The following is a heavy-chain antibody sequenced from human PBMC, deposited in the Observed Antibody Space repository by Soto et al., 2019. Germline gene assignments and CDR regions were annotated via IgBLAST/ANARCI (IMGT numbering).Heavy chain of an antibody. CDR1: GFTFSSYW. D-gene: IGHD3-22*01. J-gene: IGHJ3*02. CDR3: ARGTGTPSYYYDSSGYGGDAFDI. Sequence: GGSLRLSCAASGFTFSSYWMHWVRQAPGKGLVWVSRINSDGSSTSYADSVKGRFTISRDNAKNTLYLQMNSLRAEDTAVYYCARGTGTPSYYYDSSGYGGDAFDIWGQGTMVTVSS. V-gene: IGHV3-74*01. CDR2: INSDGSST.